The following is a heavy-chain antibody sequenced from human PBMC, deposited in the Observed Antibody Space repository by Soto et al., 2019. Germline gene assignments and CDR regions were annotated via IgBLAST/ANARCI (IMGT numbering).Heavy chain of an antibody. D-gene: IGHD3-22*01. J-gene: IGHJ4*02. CDR2: ISGDESHT. CDR3: ANPPYGTSSGYYDY. CDR1: GFIFDDFY. Sequence: GGSLRLSCAACGFIFDDFYMSGVRQAPGKGLEWVSTISGDESHTYYADSVKGRFTISRDNSRNMVYLQMNSLRSEDTAVYYCANPPYGTSSGYYDYWGQGTLVTVSS. V-gene: IGHV3-23*01.